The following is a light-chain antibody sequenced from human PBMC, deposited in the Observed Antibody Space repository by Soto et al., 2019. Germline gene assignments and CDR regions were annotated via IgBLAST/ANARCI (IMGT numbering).Light chain of an antibody. J-gene: IGKJ5*01. V-gene: IGKV1-5*03. Sequence: DIQMTQSPSTLSASVGDRVTITCRASQSISSWLAWYQQKPGKAPKLLIYKASSLESGVPSRFSGSGSGTEFTLTISSLQPEDFATYYCQQHNSYPITFGQGTRLEIK. CDR1: QSISSW. CDR2: KAS. CDR3: QQHNSYPIT.